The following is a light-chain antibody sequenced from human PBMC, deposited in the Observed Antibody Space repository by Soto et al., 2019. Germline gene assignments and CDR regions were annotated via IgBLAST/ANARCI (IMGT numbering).Light chain of an antibody. J-gene: IGKJ1*01. CDR3: QQYYTSSWT. V-gene: IGKV3-20*01. CDR1: QSISSTY. Sequence: EIVLTQSPGTLSLSPGERATLSCRASQSISSTYLAWYRQKPGQAPRLLIYAASSRATGIPDRFSGSGSGKDFTLTISRLEPEDFSVYYCQQYYTSSWTFGLGTRVDIK. CDR2: AAS.